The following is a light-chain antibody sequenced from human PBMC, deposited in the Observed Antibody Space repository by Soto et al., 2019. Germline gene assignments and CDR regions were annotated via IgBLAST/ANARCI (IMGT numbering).Light chain of an antibody. CDR2: GNS. V-gene: IGLV1-40*01. CDR1: SSNIGAGYD. CDR3: QSYDSSRSGVV. Sequence: QSVLTQPPSVSGAPGQRVTISCTGSSSNIGAGYDVHWYQQLPGTAPKLLIYGNSNRPSGVPDRFSGSKSGTSASLAITGCEAEDEADYYCQSYDSSRSGVVFGGGTKLTVL. J-gene: IGLJ2*01.